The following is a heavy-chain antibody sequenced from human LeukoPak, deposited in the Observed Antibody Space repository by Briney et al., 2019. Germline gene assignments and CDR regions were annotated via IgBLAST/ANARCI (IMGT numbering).Heavy chain of an antibody. V-gene: IGHV1-69*05. J-gene: IGHJ6*03. D-gene: IGHD3-3*01. CDR2: IIPIFGTA. Sequence: SVKVSCKASGGTFSSYAISWVRQAPGQGLEWMGGIIPIFGTANYAQKFQGRVTVTTDESTSTAYMELSSLRSEDTAVYYCARGMGYDFWSGYYTPYYYYYYYMDVWGKGTTVTVSS. CDR1: GGTFSSYA. CDR3: ARGMGYDFWSGYYTPYYYYYYYMDV.